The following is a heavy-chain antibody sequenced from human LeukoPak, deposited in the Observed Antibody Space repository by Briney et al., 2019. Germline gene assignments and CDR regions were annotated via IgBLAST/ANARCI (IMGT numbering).Heavy chain of an antibody. V-gene: IGHV1-18*01. J-gene: IGHJ4*02. CDR1: GYTFTSYG. CDR2: ISAYNGNT. Sequence: ASVNVSCKASGYTFTSYGISWVRQAPGQGLEWMGWISAYNGNTNYAQKLQGRVTMTTDTSTSTAYMELRSLRSDDTAVYYCARESSGIAAAATDYWGQGTLVTVSS. CDR3: ARESSGIAAAATDY. D-gene: IGHD6-13*01.